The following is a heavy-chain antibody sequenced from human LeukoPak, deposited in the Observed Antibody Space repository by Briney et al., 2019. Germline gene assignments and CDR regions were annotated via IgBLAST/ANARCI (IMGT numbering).Heavy chain of an antibody. V-gene: IGHV3-23*01. J-gene: IGHJ1*01. CDR3: AKGTYCGGDCYAPGAEYFQH. CDR1: GFTFSSYA. Sequence: GGSLRLSCAASGFTFSSYAMSWVRQAPGKGLEWVSAISGTGGSTYYADSVKGRFTISRDNSKNTLYLQMNSLRAEGTAVYYCAKGTYCGGDCYAPGAEYFQHWGQGTLVTVSS. CDR2: ISGTGGST. D-gene: IGHD2-21*02.